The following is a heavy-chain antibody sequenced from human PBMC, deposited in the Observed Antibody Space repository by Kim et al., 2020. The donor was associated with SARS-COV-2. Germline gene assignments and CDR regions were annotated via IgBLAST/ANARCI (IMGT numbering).Heavy chain of an antibody. J-gene: IGHJ5*01. D-gene: IGHD6-13*01. Sequence: GESLKISCKGSGYNFSKYWIGWVRQMPGKGLEWMGIIYPGDSDTRYSPPFQGQVTISADKSISTAYLQWSSLKASDSAIYYCARRREETSSSWLDSWGQGTLLTVYS. CDR1: GYNFSKYW. CDR3: ARRREETSSSWLDS. V-gene: IGHV5-51*01. CDR2: IYPGDSDT.